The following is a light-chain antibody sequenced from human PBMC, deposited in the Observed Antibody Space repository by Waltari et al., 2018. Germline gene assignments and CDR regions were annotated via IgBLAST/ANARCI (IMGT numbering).Light chain of an antibody. V-gene: IGLV2-11*01. CDR1: SGDVGGYNY. CDR3: CSNAGSYTWV. CDR2: DVT. J-gene: IGLJ3*02. Sequence: QSALTQPRSVSGSPGQSVTISCTGTSGDVGGYNYVSWYQQYPGKVPKRLIYDVTKRPSGVPDRFSGSKSGNTASLTISGLQAEDEADYYCCSNAGSYTWVFGGGTKLTVL.